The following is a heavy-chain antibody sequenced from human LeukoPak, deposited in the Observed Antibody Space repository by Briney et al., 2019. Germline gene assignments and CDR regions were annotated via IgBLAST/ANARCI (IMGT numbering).Heavy chain of an antibody. CDR3: ARGDHVRIYAESSFDI. Sequence: GASVKVSCKASGGTCSNYAISWVRQAPGQGLEWMGGIIPVFGTPNYAQKFQGRVTMTRDTSTSTVYMELSSLRSEDTAVYYCARGDHVRIYAESSFDIWGQGTMVTVSS. J-gene: IGHJ3*02. V-gene: IGHV1-69*05. D-gene: IGHD5/OR15-5a*01. CDR2: IIPVFGTP. CDR1: GGTCSNYA.